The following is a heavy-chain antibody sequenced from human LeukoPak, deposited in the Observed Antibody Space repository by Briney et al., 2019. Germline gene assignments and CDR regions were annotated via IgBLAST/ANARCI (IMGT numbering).Heavy chain of an antibody. CDR2: MSGSGGST. Sequence: PGGSLRLSCAASGFTFSNFAMNWVRQAPGEGLEWVSIMSGSGGSTIYADSVKGRFTISRDNSKNTVYLQMNSLRAEDTAVYYCAKGRGSYCDGGCYSRVFDSWGQGTLVTVSS. J-gene: IGHJ4*02. CDR1: GFTFSNFA. CDR3: AKGRGSYCDGGCYSRVFDS. D-gene: IGHD2-21*02. V-gene: IGHV3-23*01.